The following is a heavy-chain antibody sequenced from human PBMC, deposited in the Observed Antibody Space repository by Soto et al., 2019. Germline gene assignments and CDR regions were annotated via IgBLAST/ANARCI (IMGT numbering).Heavy chain of an antibody. D-gene: IGHD3-22*01. CDR1: GYSISSSNW. CDR3: STRAYDTNGYYLFDP. CDR2: IYYSGST. J-gene: IGHJ5*01. V-gene: IGHV4-28*01. Sequence: SETLSLTCAVSGYSISSSNWWGWIRQPPGKGLEWIGYIYYSGSTYYNPSLKSRVTMSVDTSKNQFSLTLSAVTAADTAMYYCSTRAYDTNGYYLFDPWGQGNLVTVSS.